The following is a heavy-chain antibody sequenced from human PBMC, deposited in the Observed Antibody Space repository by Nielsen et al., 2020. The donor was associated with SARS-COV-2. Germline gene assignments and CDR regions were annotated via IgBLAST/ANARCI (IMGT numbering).Heavy chain of an antibody. D-gene: IGHD1-14*01. Sequence: SGPTLVKPTQTLTLTCTFSGFSLSTSGMCVSWIRQPPGKALEWLARIDWDDDKYYSTSLKTRLTISKDTSNNQVVLTMTNMDPVDTATYYCARILVGTPYYYYMDVWGKGTTVTVSS. CDR2: IDWDDDK. V-gene: IGHV2-70*11. CDR3: ARILVGTPYYYYMDV. J-gene: IGHJ6*03. CDR1: GFSLSTSGMC.